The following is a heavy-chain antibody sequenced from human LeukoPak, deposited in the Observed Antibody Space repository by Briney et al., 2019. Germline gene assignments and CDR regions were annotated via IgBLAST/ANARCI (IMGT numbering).Heavy chain of an antibody. Sequence: SETLSLTCAVYGGSFSGYYWSWIRQPPGKGLEWIGEINHSGSTNYNPSPKSRVTISVDTSKNQFSLKLSSVTAADTAVYYCASYSYYYDSSGYFDYWGQGTLVTVSS. J-gene: IGHJ4*02. D-gene: IGHD3-22*01. CDR2: INHSGST. V-gene: IGHV4-34*01. CDR3: ASYSYYYDSSGYFDY. CDR1: GGSFSGYY.